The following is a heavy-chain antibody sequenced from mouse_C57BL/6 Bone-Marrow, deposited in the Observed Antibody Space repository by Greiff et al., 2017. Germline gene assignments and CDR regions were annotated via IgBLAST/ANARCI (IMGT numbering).Heavy chain of an antibody. J-gene: IGHJ4*01. V-gene: IGHV3-8*01. CDR1: GYSITSDY. CDR3: SRIYDGYVDY. D-gene: IGHD2-3*01. Sequence: DVKLQESGPGLAKPSQTLSLTCSVTGYSITSDYWNWIRKFPGNKLEYMGYISYSGSTYYNPSLKSRISIPRDTSKNQYYLQLNSVTTEDTATYFCSRIYDGYVDYWGQGTSVTVSS. CDR2: ISYSGST.